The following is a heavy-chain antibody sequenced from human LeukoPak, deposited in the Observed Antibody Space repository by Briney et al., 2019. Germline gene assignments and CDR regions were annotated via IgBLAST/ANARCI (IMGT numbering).Heavy chain of an antibody. V-gene: IGHV3-74*01. Sequence: GGSLRLSCAAFGFTFSRDWMHWVRQAPGKGLVWVSRLITDGSTAVYADSVKGRFTISRDNAKNTLYLEMNSLRPEDTAVYFCAREMYSSNSLYWYYGMDVWGQGTTVTVSS. CDR3: AREMYSSNSLYWYYGMDV. CDR2: LITDGSTA. J-gene: IGHJ6*02. CDR1: GFTFSRDW. D-gene: IGHD6-19*01.